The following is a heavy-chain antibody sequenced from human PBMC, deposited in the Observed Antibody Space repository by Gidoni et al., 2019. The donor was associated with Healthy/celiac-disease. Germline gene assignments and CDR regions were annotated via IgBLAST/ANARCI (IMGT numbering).Heavy chain of an antibody. CDR1: GFTFTSSS. J-gene: IGHJ4*02. Sequence: QMQLVQSGPEVTKPGTSVKVSCKASGFTFTSSSVQWVRQARGQRLEWRGWIVVGSGNTNYAQKFQERVTITRDMSTSTAYMELSSLRSEDTAVYYCAAGITMVRGAHFDYWGQGTLVTVSS. CDR3: AAGITMVRGAHFDY. D-gene: IGHD3-10*01. CDR2: IVVGSGNT. V-gene: IGHV1-58*01.